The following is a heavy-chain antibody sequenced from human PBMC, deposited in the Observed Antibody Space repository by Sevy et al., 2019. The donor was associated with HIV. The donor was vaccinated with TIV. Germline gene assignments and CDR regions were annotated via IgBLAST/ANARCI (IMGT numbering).Heavy chain of an antibody. Sequence: GGSLRLSCAASGFMFSDYYMSWIRQAPGKGLEWVSYITSSGSTIYYAESVKGRFTISRDNAKNSLYLKMNSLRAEDTAIYYCARGWRAIDFGSCSNTGCYVLDSWGQGTLVTVSS. CDR2: ITSSGSTI. CDR3: ARGWRAIDFGSCSNTGCYVLDS. CDR1: GFMFSDYY. D-gene: IGHD2-2*03. V-gene: IGHV3-11*01. J-gene: IGHJ4*02.